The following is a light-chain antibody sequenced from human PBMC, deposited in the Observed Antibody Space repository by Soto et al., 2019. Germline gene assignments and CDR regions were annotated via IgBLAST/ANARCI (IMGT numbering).Light chain of an antibody. CDR2: DAS. V-gene: IGKV3-20*01. Sequence: ENVLTQSPGTLSLSPGERATLSCRASQSVSSNYLAWFQQMPGQAPRLLIYDASRRATGIPDMFSGSGSGTDFTLNINGLEPEDLSVYFCQQYGSSPLTFGPGTKVDI. CDR1: QSVSSNY. CDR3: QQYGSSPLT. J-gene: IGKJ3*01.